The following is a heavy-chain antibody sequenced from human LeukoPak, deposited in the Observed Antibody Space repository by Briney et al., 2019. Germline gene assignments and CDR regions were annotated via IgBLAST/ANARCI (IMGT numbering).Heavy chain of an antibody. V-gene: IGHV1-3*01. CDR2: INAGNGNT. CDR3: ARNVIGKADFDF. Sequence: ASVKVSCKASGYTFTSYAMHWVRQAPGQSLEWMAWINAGNGNTKYSQKFQGRVTITRDTSASTAYMELSSLRSDDTAVYYCARNVIGKADFDFRGQGTLVTVSS. D-gene: IGHD2-21*01. J-gene: IGHJ4*02. CDR1: GYTFTSYA.